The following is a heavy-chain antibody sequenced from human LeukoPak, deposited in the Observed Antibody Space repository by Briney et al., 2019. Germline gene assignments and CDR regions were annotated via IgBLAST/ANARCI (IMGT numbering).Heavy chain of an antibody. CDR3: AALAQWELRFDY. V-gene: IGHV4-31*03. CDR1: GGSISSGGYY. Sequence: SQTLSLTCTVSGGSISSGGYYWSWIRQHPGKGLEWIGYIYYSGSTYYNPSLKSRVTISVDTSKNRFSLKLSSVTAADTAVYYCAALAQWELRFDYWGQGTLVTVSS. CDR2: IYYSGST. J-gene: IGHJ4*02. D-gene: IGHD1-26*01.